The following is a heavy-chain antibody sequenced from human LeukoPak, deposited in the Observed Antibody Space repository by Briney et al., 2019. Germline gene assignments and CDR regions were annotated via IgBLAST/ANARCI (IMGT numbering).Heavy chain of an antibody. CDR2: INPNSGGT. V-gene: IGHV1-2*04. J-gene: IGHJ6*03. D-gene: IGHD6-6*01. CDR1: GYTFTGYY. Sequence: ASVKVSCKASGYTFTGYYMHWVRQAPGQGLEWMGWINPNSGGTNYAQKFQGWVTMTRDTSISTAYMELSRLRSEDTAVYYCARERGRGAPIAARDPTIIYYYYMDVWGKGTTVTVSS. CDR3: ARERGRGAPIAARDPTIIYYYYMDV.